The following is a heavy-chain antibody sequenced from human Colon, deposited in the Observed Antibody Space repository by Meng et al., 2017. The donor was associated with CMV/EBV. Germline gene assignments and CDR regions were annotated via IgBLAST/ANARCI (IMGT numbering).Heavy chain of an antibody. CDR2: TYFRSRWLY. CDR1: GDSVSSATVG. D-gene: IGHD6-19*01. CDR3: ARRHTSGWYYFDY. Sequence: SQTLSLTRVDSGDSVSSATVGWNWLRQSPSRGLEWLGRTYFRSRWLYDYAESVKGRVVISADSSNNQFTLQLNSVTPEDTAVYFCARRHTSGWYYFDYWGQGTLVTVSS. J-gene: IGHJ4*02. V-gene: IGHV6-1*01.